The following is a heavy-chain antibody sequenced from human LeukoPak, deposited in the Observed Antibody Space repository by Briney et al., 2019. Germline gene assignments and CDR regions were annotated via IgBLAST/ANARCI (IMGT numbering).Heavy chain of an antibody. V-gene: IGHV4-59*11. Sequence: PSDTLSLTCTVSGDSIGSHYWSWLRQPPGKGLEWIGYIFYVGSPNYNPSLKSRVTISVDTSKNQFSLKLNSVTAADTAVYYCARDYYDSRGEAFDIWGQGTMVTVSS. CDR1: GDSIGSHY. CDR3: ARDYYDSRGEAFDI. CDR2: IFYVGSP. J-gene: IGHJ3*02. D-gene: IGHD3-22*01.